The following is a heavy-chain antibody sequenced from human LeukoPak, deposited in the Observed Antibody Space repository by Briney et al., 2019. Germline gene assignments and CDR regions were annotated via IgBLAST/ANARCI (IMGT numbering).Heavy chain of an antibody. CDR1: GGSISSYY. V-gene: IGHV4-59*01. Sequence: SETLSLTCTVSGGSISSYYWSWIRQPPGKGLEGIGYIYYSGSTNYNPSLKSRVTISVDTSKNQFSLKLSSVTAADTAVYYCARASSSWYPDNWFDPWGQGTLVTVSS. J-gene: IGHJ5*02. CDR2: IYYSGST. D-gene: IGHD6-13*01. CDR3: ARASSSWYPDNWFDP.